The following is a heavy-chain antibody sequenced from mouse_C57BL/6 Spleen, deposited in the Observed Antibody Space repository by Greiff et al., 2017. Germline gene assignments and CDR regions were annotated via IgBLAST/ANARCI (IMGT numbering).Heavy chain of an antibody. CDR3: ARRGGNYGEYYFDY. CDR2: ISNLAYSI. V-gene: IGHV5-15*01. CDR1: GFTFSDYG. J-gene: IGHJ2*01. D-gene: IGHD2-1*01. Sequence: VQLVESGGGLVQPGGSLKLSCAASGFTFSDYGMAWVRQAPRKGPEWVAFISNLAYSIYYADTVTGRFTISRENAKNTLYLEMSSLRSEDTAMYYCARRGGNYGEYYFDYWGQGTTLTVSS.